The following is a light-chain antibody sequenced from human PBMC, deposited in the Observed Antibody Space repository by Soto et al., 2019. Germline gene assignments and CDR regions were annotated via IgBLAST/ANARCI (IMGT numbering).Light chain of an antibody. CDR2: GAS. Sequence: IQLTQSPASLSASVGDRVTITCRASPAIASFLAWYQQKPGTAPKLLIYGASTLQSGVPSRFSGSRSGTDYTLTIASLQPEDFATYYCQQLNGSPWTFGQATKVDI. CDR1: PAIASF. V-gene: IGKV1-9*01. CDR3: QQLNGSPWT. J-gene: IGKJ1*01.